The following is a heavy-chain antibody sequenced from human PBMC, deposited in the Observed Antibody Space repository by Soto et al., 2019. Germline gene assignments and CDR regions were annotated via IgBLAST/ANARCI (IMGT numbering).Heavy chain of an antibody. Sequence: QVHLVQSGAEVKKPGASVNVSCKTSGYTFTRNGLSWVRQAPGQGLEWMGWISPNSGNIKYAQKLQGRVIMTTDTSTSTAYMELRSLRFDDTAVYYCVKDRDSNSWPSRDVWGPGTTVTVSS. J-gene: IGHJ6*02. V-gene: IGHV1-18*01. D-gene: IGHD3-22*01. CDR2: ISPNSGNI. CDR1: GYTFTRNG. CDR3: VKDRDSNSWPSRDV.